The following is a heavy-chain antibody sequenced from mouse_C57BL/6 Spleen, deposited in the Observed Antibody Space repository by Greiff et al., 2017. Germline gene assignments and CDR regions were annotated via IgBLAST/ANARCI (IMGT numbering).Heavy chain of an antibody. CDR1: GYTFTSYG. Sequence: QVQLQQSGAELARPGASVTLSCKASGYTFTSYGISWVKQSTGQGLEWIGEIYPRSGNTYYNEKFKGKATLTADKSSSTAYMALHRLTSEDSAVYFCAREDYDGDYVSLYYAMDYWGQGTSVTVSS. CDR3: AREDYDGDYVSLYYAMDY. J-gene: IGHJ4*01. V-gene: IGHV1-81*01. D-gene: IGHD2-3*01. CDR2: IYPRSGNT.